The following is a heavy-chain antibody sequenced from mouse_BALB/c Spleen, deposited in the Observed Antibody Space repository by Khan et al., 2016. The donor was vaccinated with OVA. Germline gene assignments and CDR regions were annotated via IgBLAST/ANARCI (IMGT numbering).Heavy chain of an antibody. CDR1: GYTFTDYY. V-gene: IGHV1-77*01. CDR2: IYPGSGNT. D-gene: IGHD2-3*01. Sequence: QVQLQQSGTELTRPGASVKLSCKSSGYTFTDYYITWVKQRTGQGLEWIGEIYPGSGNTYYNEKFKGKATLTADKSSNTAYMQLSSLTSEDSAVYFCARMDTTSLDYGGQGTTLTVSS. J-gene: IGHJ2*01. CDR3: ARMDTTSLDY.